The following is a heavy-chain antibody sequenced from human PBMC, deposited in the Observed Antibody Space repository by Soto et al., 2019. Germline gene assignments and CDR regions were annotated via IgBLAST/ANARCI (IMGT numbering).Heavy chain of an antibody. D-gene: IGHD2-15*01. CDR3: AKADLLVVARTTEFDY. V-gene: IGHV3-23*01. CDR1: GFPLEKYG. CDR2: ISFSGDYI. Sequence: PGGSLRLSCAVSGFPLEKYGMNWVRQAPGKGLEWVSSISFSGDYIYYADSVKGRFTISRDNSKNTLYLQMNSLRAEDTAVYYCAKADLLVVARTTEFDYWGQGTLVTVSS. J-gene: IGHJ4*02.